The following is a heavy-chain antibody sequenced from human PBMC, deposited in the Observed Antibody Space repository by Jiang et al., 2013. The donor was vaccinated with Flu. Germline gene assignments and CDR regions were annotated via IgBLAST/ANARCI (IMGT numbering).Heavy chain of an antibody. CDR2: TYYRSKWYN. D-gene: IGHD4-17*01. V-gene: IGHV6-1*01. J-gene: IGHJ4*02. Sequence: SQTLSLTCAISGDSVPSNSAAWNWIRQSPSRGLEWLGRTYYRSKWYNDYAVSVKSRITINPDTSKNQFSLQLSSVTPEDTAVYYCVRGLDYRDFYYFDYWGQGTLVTVSS. CDR1: GDSVPSNSAA. CDR3: VRGLDYRDFYYFDY.